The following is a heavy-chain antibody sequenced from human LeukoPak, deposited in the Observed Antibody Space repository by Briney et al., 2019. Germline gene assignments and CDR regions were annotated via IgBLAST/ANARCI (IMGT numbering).Heavy chain of an antibody. CDR1: GGSISSST. V-gene: IGHV3-21*04. J-gene: IGHJ4*02. D-gene: IGHD3-10*01. CDR3: AKVGFGSGSYPNPYFDY. CDR2: ISISSSYI. Sequence: PSETLSLTCIVSGGSISSSTSYWGWIRQSPGKGLEWVSSISISSSYIYYADSVKGRFTMSRDNAKNSLYLQVNSLRAEDTAVYYCAKVGFGSGSYPNPYFDYWGQGTLVTVSS.